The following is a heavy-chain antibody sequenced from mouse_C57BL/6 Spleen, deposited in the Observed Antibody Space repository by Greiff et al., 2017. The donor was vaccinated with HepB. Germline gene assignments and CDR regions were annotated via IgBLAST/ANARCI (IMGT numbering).Heavy chain of an antibody. V-gene: IGHV1-82*01. CDR2: IYPGDGDT. CDR3: AKGYLSYAMDY. J-gene: IGHJ4*01. CDR1: GYAFSSSW. Sequence: VQGVESGPELVKPGASVKISCKASGYAFSSSWMNWVKQRPGKGLEWIGRIYPGDGDTNYNGKFKGKATLTADKSSSTAYMQLSSLTSEDSAVYFCAKGYLSYAMDYWGQGTSVTVSS. D-gene: IGHD3-1*01.